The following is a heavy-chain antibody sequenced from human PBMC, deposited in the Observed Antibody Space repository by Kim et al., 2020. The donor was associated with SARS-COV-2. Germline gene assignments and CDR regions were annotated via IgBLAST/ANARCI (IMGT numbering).Heavy chain of an antibody. J-gene: IGHJ1*01. D-gene: IGHD2-15*01. V-gene: IGHV4-59*08. CDR1: GGSITTYY. CDR3: ARHESGGHFPH. Sequence: SETLSLTCTVSGGSITTYYWSWIRQSSGKGLDWIGSVFYFGSASYNPSLRGRVTISVDKSKNQVSLMLTSVTAADTAVYYCARHESGGHFPHWGKGTLVTVSS. CDR2: VFYFGSA.